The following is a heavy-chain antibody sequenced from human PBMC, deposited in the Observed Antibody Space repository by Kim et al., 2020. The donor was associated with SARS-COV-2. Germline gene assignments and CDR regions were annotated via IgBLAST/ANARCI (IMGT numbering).Heavy chain of an antibody. V-gene: IGHV3-7*03. D-gene: IGHD3-10*01. CDR3: ASLDSAQVPGVF. Sequence: YYVDSVKVRFTMSRDNAKNSLYLEMNGLSPEDTALYYCASLDSAQVPGVFWGQGTLVTVSS. J-gene: IGHJ4*02.